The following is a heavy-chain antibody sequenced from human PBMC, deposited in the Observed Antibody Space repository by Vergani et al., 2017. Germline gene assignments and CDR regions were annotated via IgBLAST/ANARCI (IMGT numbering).Heavy chain of an antibody. CDR2: IDHTGRP. CDR3: ARVNTETNGHLYYYYYMDV. Sequence: QVQLQQWGGGLLKPSETLSLTCVVNGGSFTSYHWTWIRQSPGEGLEWVGDIDHTGRPDYNPSLKSRLTVSLAKSRNQFSLTLTSVTATDTAIYFCARVNTETNGHLYYYYYMDVWGQGTAVTVS. V-gene: IGHV4-34*01. CDR1: GGSFTSYH. D-gene: IGHD4-11*01. J-gene: IGHJ6*03.